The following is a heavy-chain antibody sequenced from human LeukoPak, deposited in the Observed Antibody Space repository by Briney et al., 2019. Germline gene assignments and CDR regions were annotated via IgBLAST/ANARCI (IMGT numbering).Heavy chain of an antibody. CDR3: AREKIAVAGPIIDY. Sequence: SETLSLTCSVSGYSISSGYYWGWIRQPPGKGLEWIGSIYYSGSTYYNPSLKSRVTISVDTSKNQFSLKLSSVTAADTAVYYCAREKIAVAGPIIDYWGQGTLVTVSS. J-gene: IGHJ4*02. CDR1: GYSISSGYY. D-gene: IGHD6-19*01. V-gene: IGHV4-38-2*02. CDR2: IYYSGST.